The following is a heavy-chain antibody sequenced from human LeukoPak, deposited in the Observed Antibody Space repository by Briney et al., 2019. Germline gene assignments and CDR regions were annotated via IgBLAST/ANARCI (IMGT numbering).Heavy chain of an antibody. CDR1: GYTLTELS. CDR3: ATGPKYYYGSGSFNWFDP. Sequence: ASVKVSCKVSGYTLTELSMHWVRQAPGKGLEWMGGFDPEDGETIYAQKFQGRVTMTEDTSTDTAYMELSRLRSEDTAVYYCATGPKYYYGSGSFNWFDPWGQGTLVTVSS. V-gene: IGHV1-24*01. CDR2: FDPEDGET. D-gene: IGHD3-10*01. J-gene: IGHJ5*02.